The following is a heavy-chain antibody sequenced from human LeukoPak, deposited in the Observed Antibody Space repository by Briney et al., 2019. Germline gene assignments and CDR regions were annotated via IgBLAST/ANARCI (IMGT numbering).Heavy chain of an antibody. V-gene: IGHV3-30*04. J-gene: IGHJ4*02. Sequence: GGSLRLSCAASGFTFSSYAMHWVRQAPGKGLEWVAVILYDGSNKYYADSVKGRFTISRDNAKNSLYLQMDSLRAEDTALYYCAKGFRGSWSFSFDYWGQGTLVTVSS. CDR2: ILYDGSNK. CDR1: GFTFSSYA. CDR3: AKGFRGSWSFSFDY. D-gene: IGHD3-10*01.